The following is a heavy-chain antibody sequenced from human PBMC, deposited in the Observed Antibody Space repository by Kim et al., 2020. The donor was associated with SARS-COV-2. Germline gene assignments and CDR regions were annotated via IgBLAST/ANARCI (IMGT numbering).Heavy chain of an antibody. D-gene: IGHD3-16*01. CDR3: ARGLGYYYYMDV. CDR1: GYTFTSYA. CDR2: INAGNGNT. Sequence: ASVKVSCKASGYTFTSYAMHWVRQAPGQRLEWMGWINAGNGNTKYSQKFQGRVTITRDTSASTAYMELSSLRSEDTAVYYCARGLGYYYYMDVWGKGTTVTVSS. J-gene: IGHJ6*03. V-gene: IGHV1-3*01.